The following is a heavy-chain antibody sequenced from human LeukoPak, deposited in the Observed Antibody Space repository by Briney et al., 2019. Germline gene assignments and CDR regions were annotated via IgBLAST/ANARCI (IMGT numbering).Heavy chain of an antibody. CDR2: ITGNHGAT. Sequence: PGGSLRLSCAASGFTFSSFAMTWVRQAPGKGLEWVSSITGNHGATYNIDSVKGRFTISRDNSQNTLYLQMNSLRAEDTAVYYCARDAYYYDSSSYYRNAFDIWGQGTVVTVSS. CDR3: ARDAYYYDSSSYYRNAFDI. J-gene: IGHJ3*02. D-gene: IGHD3-22*01. CDR1: GFTFSSFA. V-gene: IGHV3-23*01.